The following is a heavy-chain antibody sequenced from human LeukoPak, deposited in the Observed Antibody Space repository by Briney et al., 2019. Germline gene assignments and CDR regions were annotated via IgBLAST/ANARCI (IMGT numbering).Heavy chain of an antibody. V-gene: IGHV4-59*12. CDR3: ARRKSIYDGVGYYHRFDF. CDR1: GGSISSYY. J-gene: IGHJ4*02. Sequence: SETLSLTCTVPGGSISSYYWSWIRQPPGKGLEWIGYIYYSGSTNYNPSLKSRVAISVDKSRKQVSLTLDSVTAADTAVYFCARRKSIYDGVGYYHRFDFWGQGTPVTVSS. CDR2: IYYSGST. D-gene: IGHD3-22*01.